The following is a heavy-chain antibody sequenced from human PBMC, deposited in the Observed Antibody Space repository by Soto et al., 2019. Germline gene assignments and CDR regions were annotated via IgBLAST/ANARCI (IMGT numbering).Heavy chain of an antibody. D-gene: IGHD6-13*01. CDR2: INHSGST. Sequence: SETLSLTCAVYGGSFSGYYWSWIRQPPGKGLEWIGEINHSGSTNYNPHLMSRVTISVDTSKNKCSLKLSSVTAADTAVYYCASYIAAAGKNFDYWGQGTLVTVSS. V-gene: IGHV4-34*01. CDR3: ASYIAAAGKNFDY. J-gene: IGHJ4*02. CDR1: GGSFSGYY.